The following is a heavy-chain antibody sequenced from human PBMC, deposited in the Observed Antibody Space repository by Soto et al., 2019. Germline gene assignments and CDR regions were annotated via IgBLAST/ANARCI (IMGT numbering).Heavy chain of an antibody. CDR2: IWYDGSNK. V-gene: IGHV3-33*01. Sequence: QVQLVESGGGVVQPGRSLRLSCAASGFTFSSYGMHWVRQAPGKGLEWVAVIWYDGSNKYYADSVKGRFTISRDNSKNTLYLQMNSLRAEDTVVYYCARDGGDIVVVPAAVPYYYYGMDVWGQGTTVTVSS. CDR1: GFTFSSYG. J-gene: IGHJ6*02. CDR3: ARDGGDIVVVPAAVPYYYYGMDV. D-gene: IGHD2-2*02.